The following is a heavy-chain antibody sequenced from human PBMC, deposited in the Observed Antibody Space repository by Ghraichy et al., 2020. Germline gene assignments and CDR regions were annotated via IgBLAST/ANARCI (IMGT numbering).Heavy chain of an antibody. V-gene: IGHV3-21*06. CDR2: ISSSSSYI. D-gene: IGHD2-15*01. J-gene: IGHJ4*02. Sequence: GGSLRLSCAASGFTLSGNTMNWVRQAPGKGLEWVASISSSSSYIYYGDSVKGRFTISRDNAKSSLYLQMNSLRAEDTAVYFCATKSSEIYCTGGNCYPFDYWGQGTLVTVSS. CDR1: GFTLSGNT. CDR3: ATKSSEIYCTGGNCYPFDY.